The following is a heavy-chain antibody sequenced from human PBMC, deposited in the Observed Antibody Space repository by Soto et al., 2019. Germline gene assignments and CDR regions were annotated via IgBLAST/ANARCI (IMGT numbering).Heavy chain of an antibody. V-gene: IGHV3-33*01. D-gene: IGHD3-3*01. CDR3: AREGTIFGVVYYYGMDV. CDR2: IWYDGSNK. J-gene: IGHJ6*02. CDR1: GFTFSSDG. Sequence: LRLSCAASGFTFSSDGMHWVRHAPVNGLEWVAVIWYDGSNKYYADSVKGRFTISRDNSKNTLYLQMNSLRAEDTAVYYCAREGTIFGVVYYYGMDVWGQGTTVTVSS.